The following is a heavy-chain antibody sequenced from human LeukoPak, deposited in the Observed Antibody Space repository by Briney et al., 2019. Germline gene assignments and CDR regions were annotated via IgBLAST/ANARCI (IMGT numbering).Heavy chain of an antibody. J-gene: IGHJ4*02. CDR3: ARATSMNFDY. CDR2: TYYRSQWKT. V-gene: IGHV6-1*01. CDR1: GDSVSSNSVT. Sequence: SQTLSLTFAISGDSVSSNSVTWNWLRQSPSRGLEWLGRTYYRSQWKTDYSASVKSRIAVTPDTSKNQFSLQLNSVTPEDTAVYYCARATSMNFDYWGQGALVTVSS.